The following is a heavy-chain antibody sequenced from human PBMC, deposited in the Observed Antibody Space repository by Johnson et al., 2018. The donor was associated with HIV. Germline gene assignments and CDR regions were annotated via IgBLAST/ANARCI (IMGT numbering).Heavy chain of an antibody. D-gene: IGHD3-16*01. CDR3: AREGGIRGPSPVDAFDI. CDR1: GFTFSDYD. CDR2: IGTAGDT. V-gene: IGHV3-13*01. J-gene: IGHJ3*02. Sequence: VQLVESGGGLVKPGGSLRLSCAASGFTFSDYDMSWIRQAPGKGLEWVSAIGTAGDTYYPGSVKGRFTISRENAKNSLYLQMNSLRAEDTAVYYCAREGGIRGPSPVDAFDIWGQGTMVTVSS.